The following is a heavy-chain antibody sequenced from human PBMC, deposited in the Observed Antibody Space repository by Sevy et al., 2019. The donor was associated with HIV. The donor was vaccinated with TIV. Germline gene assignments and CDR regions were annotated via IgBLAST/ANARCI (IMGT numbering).Heavy chain of an antibody. V-gene: IGHV3-43*01. CDR1: GFTFDDYT. D-gene: IGHD6-6*01. Sequence: GESLKISCAASGFTFDDYTMHWVRQAPGKGLEWVSLISWDGGSTYYADSVKGRFTISRDNSKNSLYLQMNSLRTEDTALYYCAKDRYRSSSLRPEYYFDYWGHGTLVTVSS. CDR3: AKDRYRSSSLRPEYYFDY. J-gene: IGHJ4*01. CDR2: ISWDGGST.